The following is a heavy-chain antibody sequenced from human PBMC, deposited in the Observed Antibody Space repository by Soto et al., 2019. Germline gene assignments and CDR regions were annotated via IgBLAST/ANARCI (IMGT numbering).Heavy chain of an antibody. CDR3: ASYDVLAAYYY. Sequence: SETLSLTCTVSGGSVSSGNYYWSWIRQPPGKGLEWIGYIYYSGSTNYNTSLKSRVTISVDTSKNQFSLKLSSVTAADTAVFYCASYDVLAAYYYWGQGTMVTVSS. V-gene: IGHV4-61*01. D-gene: IGHD3-9*01. CDR2: IYYSGST. CDR1: GGSVSSGNYY. J-gene: IGHJ4*02.